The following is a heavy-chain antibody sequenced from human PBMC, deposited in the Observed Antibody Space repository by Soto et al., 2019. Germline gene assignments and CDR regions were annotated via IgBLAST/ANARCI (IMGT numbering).Heavy chain of an antibody. CDR1: GFTFSSYG. CDR3: ANGGTMIAQADFDY. J-gene: IGHJ4*02. CDR2: ISYDGSNK. D-gene: IGHD3-22*01. V-gene: IGHV3-30*18. Sequence: GGSLRLSCAASGFTFSSYGMHWVRQAPGKGLEWVAVISYDGSNKYYADSVKGRFTISRDNSKNTLYLQMNSLRAEDTAVYYCANGGTMIAQADFDYWGQGTLVTVSS.